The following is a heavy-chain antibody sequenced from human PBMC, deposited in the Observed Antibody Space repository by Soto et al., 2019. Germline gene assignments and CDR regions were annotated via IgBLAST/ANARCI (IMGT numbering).Heavy chain of an antibody. J-gene: IGHJ4*02. Sequence: EVQLLESGGDLVQPGGSLRLTCAASGFIFTSYAMSWVRQVPGKGLEWVSSINVDDSTYYTESVRGRFTASRDNSKNTLYLQMNSLSAEDTALYYCAKNYYFDYWGRGTLVTVSS. CDR1: GFIFTSYA. V-gene: IGHV3-23*01. CDR2: INVDDST. CDR3: AKNYYFDY.